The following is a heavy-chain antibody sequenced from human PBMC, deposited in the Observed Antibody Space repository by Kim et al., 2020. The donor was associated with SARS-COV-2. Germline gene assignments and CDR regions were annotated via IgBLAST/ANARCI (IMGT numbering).Heavy chain of an antibody. V-gene: IGHV3-30*18. CDR1: GFTFSSYG. CDR2: ISYDGSNK. CDR3: AKVALRYCSGGSCTHHDY. Sequence: GGSLRLSCAASGFTFSSYGMHWVRQAPGKGLEWVAVISYDGSNKYYADSVKGRFTISRDNSKNTLYLQMNSLRAEDTAVYYCAKVALRYCSGGSCTHHDYWGQGTLVTVSS. J-gene: IGHJ4*02. D-gene: IGHD2-15*01.